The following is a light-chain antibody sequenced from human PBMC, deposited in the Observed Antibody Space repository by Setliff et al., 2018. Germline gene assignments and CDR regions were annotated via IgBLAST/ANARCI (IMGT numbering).Light chain of an antibody. CDR1: TGPVTSGHY. Sequence: QAVVTQEPSLTVSPGGTVTLTCASSTGPVTSGHYPYWFQQRPGQAPRTLIYDTSIKLSSTPARFSGSLLGGKAALTLSDAQPEDEADYLCSFAFSGHGLFGGGTQLTVL. CDR2: DTS. V-gene: IGLV7-46*01. CDR3: SFAFSGHGL. J-gene: IGLJ3*02.